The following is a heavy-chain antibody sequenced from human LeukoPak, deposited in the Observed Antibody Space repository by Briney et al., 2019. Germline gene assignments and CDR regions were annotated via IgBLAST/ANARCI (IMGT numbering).Heavy chain of an antibody. V-gene: IGHV4-34*01. J-gene: IGHJ4*02. CDR1: GGSFSGYY. CDR3: ASRRYFDY. Sequence: SETLSLTCAVYGGSFSGYYWSWIRQPPGKGLEWIGEINHSGSTNYNPSLKSRVTISVDTSKNQFSLKLSSVTAADTAVYYCASRRYFDYWGQGTLVTISS. CDR2: INHSGST.